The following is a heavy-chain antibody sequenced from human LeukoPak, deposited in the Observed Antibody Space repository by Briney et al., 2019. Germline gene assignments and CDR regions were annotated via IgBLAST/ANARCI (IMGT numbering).Heavy chain of an antibody. CDR1: GFTFSSYA. CDR3: AREPDIVVVTAILGY. D-gene: IGHD2-21*02. CDR2: ISYDGSNK. Sequence: GGSLRLSCAASGFTFSSYAMHWVRQAPGKGLEWVAVISYDGSNKYYADSVKGRSTISRDNSKNTLYLQMNSLRAEDTAVYYCAREPDIVVVTAILGYWGQGTLVTVSS. J-gene: IGHJ4*02. V-gene: IGHV3-30*04.